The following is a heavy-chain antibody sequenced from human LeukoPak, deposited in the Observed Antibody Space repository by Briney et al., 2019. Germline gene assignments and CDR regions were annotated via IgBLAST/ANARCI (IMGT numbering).Heavy chain of an antibody. D-gene: IGHD4-11*01. Sequence: ASVRVSCKTSGYKFLSHGISRVRQAPGQGLEWLGWIRADNGDTRPAQKLQGSFTMTTDTSTSTAHMELRSLRSGDTAVYYCARDWPTVKADLWGQGTLVTLSS. CDR2: IRADNGDT. J-gene: IGHJ1*01. V-gene: IGHV1-18*04. CDR1: GYKFLSHG. CDR3: ARDWPTVKADL.